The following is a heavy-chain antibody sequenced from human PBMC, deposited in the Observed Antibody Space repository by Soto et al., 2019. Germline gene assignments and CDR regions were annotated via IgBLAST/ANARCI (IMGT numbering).Heavy chain of an antibody. CDR3: ARDWGNTYYDILTGYQHYYYYGMDV. Sequence: PGESLKISCNGSGYSFTIYWIGLGRQMPGKGLGWMGIIYPGDSDTRYSPSFQGQVTISADKSISTAYLQWSSLKASDTAMYYCARDWGNTYYDILTGYQHYYYYGMDVWGQGTTVTVSS. D-gene: IGHD3-9*01. CDR2: IYPGDSDT. CDR1: GYSFTIYW. J-gene: IGHJ6*02. V-gene: IGHV5-51*01.